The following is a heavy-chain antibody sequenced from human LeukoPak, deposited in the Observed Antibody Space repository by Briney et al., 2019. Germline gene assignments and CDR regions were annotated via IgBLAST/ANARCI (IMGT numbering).Heavy chain of an antibody. V-gene: IGHV4-59*01. CDR1: GGAISTYY. J-gene: IGHJ3*02. D-gene: IGHD1-20*01. Sequence: SESLSLTCTVSGGAISTYYWNWIRQPPGKGLEWIGYISHSGSVNYNPSLKSRVTISEDTSKKQFSLKLSSLTAADTAVYYCARDLGGINWDAFDIWGQGTMVTVSS. CDR3: ARDLGGINWDAFDI. CDR2: ISHSGSV.